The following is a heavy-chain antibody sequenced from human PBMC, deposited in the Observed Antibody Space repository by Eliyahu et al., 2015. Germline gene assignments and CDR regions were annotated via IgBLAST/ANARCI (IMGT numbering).Heavy chain of an antibody. V-gene: IGHV4-61*02. CDR1: GGSISXGSYY. Sequence: QVQLQESGPGLVKPSQTLSLTCTVSGGSISXGSYYWSWIRQPAGKGLEWIGRIYTSGSTNYNPSLKSRVTISVDTSKNQFSLKLSSVTAADTAVYYCARTSVTPGVTYYYYYMDVWGKGTTVTVSS. CDR3: ARTSVTPGVTYYYYYMDV. D-gene: IGHD4-11*01. J-gene: IGHJ6*03. CDR2: IYTSGST.